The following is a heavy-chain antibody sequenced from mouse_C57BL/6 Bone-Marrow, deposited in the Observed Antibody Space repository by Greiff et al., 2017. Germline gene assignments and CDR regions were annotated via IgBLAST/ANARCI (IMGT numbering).Heavy chain of an antibody. CDR1: GYTFTDYN. V-gene: IGHV1-22*01. CDR3: ARHYGSSYEFAY. CDR2: INPNNGGT. J-gene: IGHJ3*01. D-gene: IGHD1-1*01. Sequence: EVKLQESGPELVKPGASVKMSCKASGYTFTDYNMHWVKQSHGKSLEWIGYINPNNGGTSYNQKFKGKATFTVYKSSSTAYMGLRSLASEDSAVYYCARHYGSSYEFAYWGQGALVTVS.